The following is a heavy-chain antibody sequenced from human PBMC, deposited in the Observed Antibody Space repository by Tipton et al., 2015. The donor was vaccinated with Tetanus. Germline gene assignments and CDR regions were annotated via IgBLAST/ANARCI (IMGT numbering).Heavy chain of an antibody. J-gene: IGHJ4*02. CDR2: IIPIFGTI. CDR1: GGSFSTYI. D-gene: IGHD3-3*01. Sequence: QLVQSGAEVKKPGSSVKVSCETSGGSFSTYITSWVRQAPGQGLEWMGSIIPIFGTITYAQKFQGRLTITADKSTSTAHMSLSGLRSEDTAVYYCARVKGGTREYYAIKYWGQEPWSPSPQ. CDR3: ARVKGGTREYYAIKY. V-gene: IGHV1-69*06.